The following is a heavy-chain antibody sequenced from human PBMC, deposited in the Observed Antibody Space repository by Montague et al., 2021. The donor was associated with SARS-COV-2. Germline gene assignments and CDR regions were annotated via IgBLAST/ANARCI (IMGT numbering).Heavy chain of an antibody. V-gene: IGHV4-59*11. CDR2: VYYSGGS. Sequence: SETLSLTCTVSGDSISTRDWAWIRQPPAKGLEWVGYVYYSGGSSNNSYLKSRVTISVDTYKNQVSLNLRSVTAADTAVYFCVRADRRDPGTPHRYCYKGMGLWGQGTTVTVSS. D-gene: IGHD2-21*01. CDR3: VRADRRDPGTPHRYCYKGMGL. CDR1: GDSISTRD. J-gene: IGHJ6*02.